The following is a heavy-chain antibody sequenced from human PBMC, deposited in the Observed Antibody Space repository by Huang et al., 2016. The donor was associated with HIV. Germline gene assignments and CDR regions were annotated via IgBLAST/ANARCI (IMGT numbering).Heavy chain of an antibody. J-gene: IGHJ4*02. Sequence: VQLVQSGAEVKKPGESLKISCKGSGYSFSSYWIAWVRQMPGKGLEWMGIIFPDDSDTTYRPSFAGQVTISADKSIGTAYLQWSSLKASDTAMYYCARRFSSSSGYFDYWGQGSLVTVSS. V-gene: IGHV5-51*01. D-gene: IGHD6-6*01. CDR3: ARRFSSSSGYFDY. CDR2: IFPDDSDT. CDR1: GYSFSSYW.